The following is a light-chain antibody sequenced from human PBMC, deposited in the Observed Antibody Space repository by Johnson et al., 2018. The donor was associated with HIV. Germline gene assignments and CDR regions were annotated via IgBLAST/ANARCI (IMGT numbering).Light chain of an antibody. J-gene: IGLJ1*01. CDR3: GTWNSSLSAHDYV. CDR2: ENN. V-gene: IGLV1-51*02. CDR1: SSNIGNNY. Sequence: QSVLTQPPSVSAAPGQKVTISCSGSSSNIGNNYVSWYQHLPGTAPKLLIYENNKRPSGIPDRFSGSKSDTSATLGIPGLQHGDEADYYCGTWNSSLSAHDYVFGTGTKVTVL.